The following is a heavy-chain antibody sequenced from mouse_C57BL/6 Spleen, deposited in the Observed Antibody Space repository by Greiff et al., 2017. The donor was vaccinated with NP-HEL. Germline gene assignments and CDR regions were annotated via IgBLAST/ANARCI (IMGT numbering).Heavy chain of an antibody. J-gene: IGHJ1*03. CDR3: ARGGFYRYFDV. Sequence: EVQLQQSGPELVKPGASVKISCKASGYTFTDYYMNWVKQSHGKSLEWIGDINPNNGGTSYNQKFKGKATLTVDKSSSTAYMELRSLTSEDAAVYYWARGGFYRYFDVWGTGTTVTVSS. D-gene: IGHD2-12*01. CDR1: GYTFTDYY. V-gene: IGHV1-26*01. CDR2: INPNNGGT.